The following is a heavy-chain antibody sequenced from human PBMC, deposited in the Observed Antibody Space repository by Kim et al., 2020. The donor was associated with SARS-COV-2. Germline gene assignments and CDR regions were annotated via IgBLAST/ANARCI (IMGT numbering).Heavy chain of an antibody. CDR2: ISGTGTIT. V-gene: IGHV3-48*04. Sequence: GSLRLSCATSGFTLSLYSMNWVRQSPGKGLEWVSHISGTGTITKHADSVRGRFTISRDNAKNALFLQMNGLRAEDTAVYYCVRENYWAFDIWVQGTMVTVSS. J-gene: IGHJ3*02. CDR3: VRENYWAFDI. CDR1: GFTLSLYS. D-gene: IGHD2-15*01.